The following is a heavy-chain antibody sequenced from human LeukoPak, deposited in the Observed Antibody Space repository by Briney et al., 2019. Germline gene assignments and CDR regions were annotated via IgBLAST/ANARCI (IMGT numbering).Heavy chain of an antibody. CDR3: AKDRYSSSSGYFDY. V-gene: IGHV3-23*01. CDR2: FSGSGGKT. D-gene: IGHD6-6*01. Sequence: WGSLRLSCTASGFTLSSYAMSWVRQAPGKGLEWVSGFSGSGGKTYYADSVKGRFTISRDNSKNTLYLQMNSLRAEDTAVYFCAKDRYSSSSGYFDYWGQGTLVTVSS. CDR1: GFTLSSYA. J-gene: IGHJ4*02.